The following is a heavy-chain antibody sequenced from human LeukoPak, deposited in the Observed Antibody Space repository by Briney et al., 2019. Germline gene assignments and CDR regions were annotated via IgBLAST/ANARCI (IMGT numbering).Heavy chain of an antibody. CDR3: ARDRVGATDYFDY. D-gene: IGHD1-26*01. J-gene: IGHJ4*02. V-gene: IGHV3-30-3*01. CDR1: GFTVSSNY. CDR2: ISYDGSNK. Sequence: GGSLRLSCAASGFTVSSNYMSWVRQAPGKGLEWVAVISYDGSNKYYADSVKGRFTISRDNSKNTLYLQMNSLRAEDTAVYYCARDRVGATDYFDYWGQGTLVTVSS.